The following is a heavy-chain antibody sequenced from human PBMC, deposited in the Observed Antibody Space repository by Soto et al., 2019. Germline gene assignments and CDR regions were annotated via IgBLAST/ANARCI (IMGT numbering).Heavy chain of an antibody. CDR2: IIPMSGRP. CDR3: TRRGRQYANWFDP. Sequence: QVQLVQSGAEVKMPGSSVKVPCKASGGTFNSFSIDWVRQAPGQGLEWMGGIIPMSGRPNYAQRFQGRVTLSADKSTNTVYLEVSSLTNEDTAVDYCTRRGRQYANWFDPWGQGTLVTVSS. CDR1: GGTFNSFS. J-gene: IGHJ5*02. V-gene: IGHV1-69*06.